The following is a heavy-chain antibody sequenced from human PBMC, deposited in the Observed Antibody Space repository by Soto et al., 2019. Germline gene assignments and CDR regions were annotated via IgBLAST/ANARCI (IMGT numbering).Heavy chain of an antibody. CDR1: DGSISTYY. CDR2: IDASGST. J-gene: IGHJ4*02. CDR3: AIGGHHFWSGPSDY. V-gene: IGHV4-4*07. Sequence: SETLSLTCTVSDGSISTYYCNWIRQPAGKGLEWIGRIDASGSTDYDPSLKSRVTMSVDTSKNQFSLRLSSVTAADTAVYYCAIGGHHFWSGPSDYWGPGAQVTLSS. D-gene: IGHD3-3*02.